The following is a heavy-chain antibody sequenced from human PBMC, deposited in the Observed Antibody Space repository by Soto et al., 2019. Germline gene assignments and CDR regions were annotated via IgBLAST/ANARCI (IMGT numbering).Heavy chain of an antibody. CDR3: AKDRGTNYYYYGMDV. D-gene: IGHD1-7*01. CDR2: ISSSGVSF. CDR1: EFTFTNYA. V-gene: IGHV3-23*01. J-gene: IGHJ6*02. Sequence: EVQLLESGGGLVQPGGSLRLSCAASEFTFTNYAMSWVRQAPGKGLEWVSAISSSGVSFHYADSVKGRFTISRDISKNPVYLEMNSLRAEDTAVYYCAKDRGTNYYYYGMDVWGQGTTVTVSS.